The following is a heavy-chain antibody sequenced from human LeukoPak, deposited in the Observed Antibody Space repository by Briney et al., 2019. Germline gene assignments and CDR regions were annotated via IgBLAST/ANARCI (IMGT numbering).Heavy chain of an antibody. J-gene: IGHJ4*02. Sequence: GASVKVSCKASGYSFSTYIMHWVRQAPGQRLEWMGWINAGSGNTKYSQKFQDRIIITRDTSASTAYMELSSLRSEDTAVYYCARDFCGGDCYGDYWGQGALVTVSS. CDR3: ARDFCGGDCYGDY. CDR2: INAGSGNT. V-gene: IGHV1-3*01. CDR1: GYSFSTYI. D-gene: IGHD2-21*02.